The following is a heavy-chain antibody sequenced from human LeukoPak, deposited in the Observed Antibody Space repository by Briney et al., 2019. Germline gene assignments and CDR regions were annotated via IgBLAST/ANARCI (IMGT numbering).Heavy chain of an antibody. CDR1: GFTFSSYA. CDR3: ARVAGTHDY. Sequence: GGSLRLSCAASGFTFSSYAMSWVRQAPGKGLEWVANIKQDGSEKYYVDSVKGRFTISRDNAKNSLYLQMNSLRAEDTAVYYCARVAGTHDYWGQGTLVTVSS. D-gene: IGHD1-1*01. J-gene: IGHJ4*02. CDR2: IKQDGSEK. V-gene: IGHV3-7*01.